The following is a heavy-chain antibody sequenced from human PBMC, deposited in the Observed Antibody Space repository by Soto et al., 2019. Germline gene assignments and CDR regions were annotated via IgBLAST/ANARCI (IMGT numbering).Heavy chain of an antibody. J-gene: IGHJ4*02. CDR2: MNPNSGNT. CDR3: ARESWLKGIAAAGNPVDY. D-gene: IGHD6-13*01. V-gene: IGHV1-8*01. Sequence: GASVKVSCKASGYTFTSYDINWVRQATGQGLEWMGWMNPNSGNTGYAQKFQGRVTMTRNTSTSTAYMELSSLRSEDTAVYYCARESWLKGIAAAGNPVDYWGQGTLVTVSS. CDR1: GYTFTSYD.